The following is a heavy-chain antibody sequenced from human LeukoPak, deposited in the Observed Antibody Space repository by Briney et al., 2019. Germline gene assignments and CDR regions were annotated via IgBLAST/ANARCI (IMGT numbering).Heavy chain of an antibody. V-gene: IGHV3-20*04. CDR1: GFTFDDYG. CDR3: AREKVTMVRGVQEGYYYYYYMDV. CDR2: INWNGGST. D-gene: IGHD3-10*01. J-gene: IGHJ6*03. Sequence: GGSLRLSCAASGFTFDDYGMSWVRQAPGKGLEWVSGINWNGGSTVYADSVKGRFTISRDNAKNSLYLQMNSLRAEDTALYYCAREKVTMVRGVQEGYYYYYYMDVWGKGTTVTVSS.